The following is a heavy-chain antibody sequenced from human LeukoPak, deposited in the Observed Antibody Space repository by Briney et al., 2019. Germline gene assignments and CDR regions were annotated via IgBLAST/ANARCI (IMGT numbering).Heavy chain of an antibody. CDR1: GFTFSSYG. Sequence: SGGSLRLSCAASGFTFSSYGVHWVRQAPGKGLEWVAVISYDGSNKYYADSVKGRFTISRDNSKNTLYLQMNSLRAEDTAVYYCAKDHSSGCPGGYWGQGTLVTVSS. V-gene: IGHV3-30*18. J-gene: IGHJ4*02. D-gene: IGHD6-19*01. CDR2: ISYDGSNK. CDR3: AKDHSSGCPGGY.